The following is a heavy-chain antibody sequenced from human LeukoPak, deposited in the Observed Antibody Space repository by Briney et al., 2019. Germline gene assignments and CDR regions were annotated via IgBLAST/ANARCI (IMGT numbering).Heavy chain of an antibody. CDR1: GYTLTELS. CDR3: ATDPQWLFFRGFDP. D-gene: IGHD3-22*01. CDR2: FDPEDGET. J-gene: IGHJ5*02. V-gene: IGHV1-24*01. Sequence: ASVKVSCKVSGYTLTELSMHWVRQAPGKGLEWMGGFDPEDGETIYAQKFQGRVTMTEDTSTDAAYMELSSLRPEDTAVYYCATDPQWLFFRGFDPWGQGTLVTVSS.